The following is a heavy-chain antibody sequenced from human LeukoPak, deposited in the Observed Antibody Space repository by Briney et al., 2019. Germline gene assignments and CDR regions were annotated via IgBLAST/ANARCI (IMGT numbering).Heavy chain of an antibody. V-gene: IGHV3-48*01. D-gene: IGHD3-10*01. Sequence: GGSLRLSCAASGFTFSNRMNWVRQAPGKGLEWVSYISSSSRTIYYADSVKGRFTISRDNAKNSLYLQMNSLRAEDTAVYYCARNLGYYGSEDDYWGQGTLVTVSS. CDR1: GFTFSNR. CDR3: ARNLGYYGSEDDY. J-gene: IGHJ4*02. CDR2: ISSSSRTI.